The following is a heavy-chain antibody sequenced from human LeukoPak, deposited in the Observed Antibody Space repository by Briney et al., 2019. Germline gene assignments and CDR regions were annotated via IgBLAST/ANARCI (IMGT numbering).Heavy chain of an antibody. CDR2: INPNSGGT. CDR3: AREREFDLLYN. V-gene: IGHV1-2*02. Sequence: APVKVSCKASGYTFTGYYMHWVRQAPGQGLEWMGWINPNSGGTNYAQKFQGRVTMTTDTSTSTAYMELRSLRSDDTAVYYCAREREFDLLYNWGQGTLVTVSS. J-gene: IGHJ4*02. CDR1: GYTFTGYY. D-gene: IGHD3-9*01.